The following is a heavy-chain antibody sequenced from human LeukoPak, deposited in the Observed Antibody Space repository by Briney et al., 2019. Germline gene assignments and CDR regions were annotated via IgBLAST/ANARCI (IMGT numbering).Heavy chain of an antibody. Sequence: GASVKVSCKVSGYTLTELSMYWVRQAPGKGLEWMGGFAPEDGEAIYAQQFQGRVTMTEDTSTDTAYMELSGLRSEDTAVYYCATLEGVGLVPAGSTYWGQGTLVTVSS. CDR1: GYTLTELS. CDR2: FAPEDGEA. CDR3: ATLEGVGLVPAGSTY. D-gene: IGHD2-2*01. V-gene: IGHV1-24*01. J-gene: IGHJ4*02.